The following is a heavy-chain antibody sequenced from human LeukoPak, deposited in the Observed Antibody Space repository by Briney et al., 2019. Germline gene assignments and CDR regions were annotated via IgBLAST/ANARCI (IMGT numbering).Heavy chain of an antibody. V-gene: IGHV3-21*01. CDR1: GFTFSSYS. J-gene: IGHJ3*02. CDR2: ISNGSGHI. D-gene: IGHD3-10*01. Sequence: GGSLRLSCAASGFTFSSYSMNWVRQAPGKGLEWVSSISNGSGHIYYADSVKGRFTISRDNAKNSLYLQMNSLGVEDTAVYYCARVTMVRGIMNDAFDIWGQGTMGTVSS. CDR3: ARVTMVRGIMNDAFDI.